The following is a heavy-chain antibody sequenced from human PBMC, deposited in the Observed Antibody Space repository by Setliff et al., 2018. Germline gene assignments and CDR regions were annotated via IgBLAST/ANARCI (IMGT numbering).Heavy chain of an antibody. D-gene: IGHD3-10*01. CDR2: ISSSSTYI. V-gene: IGHV3-21*01. J-gene: IGHJ4*02. CDR3: GPGGKGLLEN. CDR1: GFSFSDYS. Sequence: LRLSCAASGFSFSDYSMNWVRQAPGKGLEWVSSISSSSTYIFYADSVRGRFTVSRDNAKNSLYLQMNSLRAEDTAIYYCGPGGKGLLENWGQGTLVTVSS.